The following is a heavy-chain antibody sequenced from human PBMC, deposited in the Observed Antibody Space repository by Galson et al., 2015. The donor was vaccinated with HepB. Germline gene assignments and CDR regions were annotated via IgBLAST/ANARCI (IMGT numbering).Heavy chain of an antibody. J-gene: IGHJ6*02. CDR2: IGTAGDT. V-gene: IGHV3-13*01. D-gene: IGHD3-10*01. CDR3: ARDGGARNYYTPTGYYGMDV. CDR1: GFTFSRYD. Sequence: SLRLSCAASGFTFSRYDMHWVRQATGKGLEWVSAIGTAGDTYYPGSVKGRFTISRENAKNSLYLQMNSLRAGDTAVYYCARDGGARNYYTPTGYYGMDVWGQGTTVTVSS.